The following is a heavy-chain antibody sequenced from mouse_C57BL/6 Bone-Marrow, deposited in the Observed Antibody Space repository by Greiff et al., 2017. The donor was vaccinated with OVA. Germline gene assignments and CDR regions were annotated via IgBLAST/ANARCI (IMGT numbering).Heavy chain of an antibody. D-gene: IGHD2-5*01. CDR1: GYTFTSYW. CDR2: IYPGSGST. Sequence: QVQLKQPGAELVKPGASVKMSCKASGYTFTSYWITWVKQRPGQGLEWIGDIYPGSGSTNYNEKFKSKATLTVDTSSSTAYMQLSSLTSEDSAVYYCARDRGTYYSNYAWFAYWGQGTLVTVSA. CDR3: ARDRGTYYSNYAWFAY. J-gene: IGHJ3*01. V-gene: IGHV1-55*01.